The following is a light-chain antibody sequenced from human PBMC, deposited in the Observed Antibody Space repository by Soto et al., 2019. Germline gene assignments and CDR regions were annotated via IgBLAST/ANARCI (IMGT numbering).Light chain of an antibody. CDR3: QQYNSYSYT. Sequence: DIPMTQSPSTLSSSVGDRVTITCRASQSISSWLAWYQQKXXKAPKLLIYNASSLESGVPSRFXXXXXXXXXXLTISSLQPDDFATYYCQQYNSYSYTFGQGTKLEIK. CDR2: NAS. J-gene: IGKJ2*01. V-gene: IGKV1-5*03. CDR1: QSISSW.